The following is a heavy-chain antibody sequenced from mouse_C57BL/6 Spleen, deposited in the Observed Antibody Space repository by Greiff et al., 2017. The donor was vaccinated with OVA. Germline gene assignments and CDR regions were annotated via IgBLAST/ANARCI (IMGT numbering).Heavy chain of an antibody. CDR3: ARRNYAMDY. CDR1: GFTFSDYG. Sequence: EVKLVESGGGLVKPGGSLKLSCAASGFTFSDYGMHWVRQAPEKGLEWVAYISSGSSTIYYADPVKGRFTISRDNAKNTLYLQMTSLRSEDTAMYYCARRNYAMDYWGQGTSVTVSS. J-gene: IGHJ4*01. CDR2: ISSGSSTI. V-gene: IGHV5-17*01.